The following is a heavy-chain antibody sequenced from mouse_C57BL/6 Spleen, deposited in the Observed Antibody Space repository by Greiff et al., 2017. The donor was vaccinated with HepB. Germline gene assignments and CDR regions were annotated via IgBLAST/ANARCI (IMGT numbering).Heavy chain of an antibody. CDR3: ARGGWIGFDY. Sequence: QVQLQQSGAELVKPGASVKLSCKASGYTFTSYWMQWVKQRPGQGLEWIGEIDPSDSYTNYNQKFKGKATLTVDTSSSTAYMQLSSLTSEDSAVYYCARGGWIGFDYWGQGTTLTVSS. D-gene: IGHD1-1*02. J-gene: IGHJ2*01. CDR2: IDPSDSYT. CDR1: GYTFTSYW. V-gene: IGHV1-50*01.